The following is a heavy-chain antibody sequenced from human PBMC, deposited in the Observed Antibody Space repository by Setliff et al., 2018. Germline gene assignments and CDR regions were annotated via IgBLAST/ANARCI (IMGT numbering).Heavy chain of an antibody. Sequence: SETLSLTCGVSGYSISSGYYWGWIRQPPGRGLEWIGSIYRTGSTHYNPSLKSRVTMSVDTSKNQFSLKLNSVTAADTAVYYCATLTGDRGVDYWGQGRLVTVSS. CDR1: GYSISSGYY. J-gene: IGHJ4*02. CDR2: IYRTGST. CDR3: ATLTGDRGVDY. D-gene: IGHD7-27*01. V-gene: IGHV4-38-2*01.